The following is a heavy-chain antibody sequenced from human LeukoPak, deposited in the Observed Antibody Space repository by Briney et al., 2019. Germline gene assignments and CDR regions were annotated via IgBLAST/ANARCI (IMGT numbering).Heavy chain of an antibody. CDR3: ARVSSGSYYYWFDP. CDR2: ISAYNGNT. Sequence: ASVKVSCKASGYTFTSYGISWVRQAPGQGLEWMGWISAYNGNTNYVQKLQGRVTMTTDTSTSTAYMELRSLRSDDTAVYYCARVSSGSYYYWFDPWGQGTLVTVSS. CDR1: GYTFTSYG. J-gene: IGHJ5*02. D-gene: IGHD1-26*01. V-gene: IGHV1-18*01.